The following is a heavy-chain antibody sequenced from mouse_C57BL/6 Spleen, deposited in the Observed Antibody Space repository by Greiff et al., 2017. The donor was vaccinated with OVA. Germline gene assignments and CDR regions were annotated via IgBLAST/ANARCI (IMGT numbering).Heavy chain of an antibody. Sequence: VQVVESGPGLVQPSQSLSITCTVSGFSLTSYGVHWVRQSPGKGLEWLGVIWRGGSTDYNAAFMSRLSITKDNSKSQVFFKMNSLQADDTAIYYCAKNPDYDDWYFDVWGTGTTVTVSS. CDR1: GFSLTSYG. J-gene: IGHJ1*03. D-gene: IGHD2-4*01. CDR2: IWRGGST. V-gene: IGHV2-5*01. CDR3: AKNPDYDDWYFDV.